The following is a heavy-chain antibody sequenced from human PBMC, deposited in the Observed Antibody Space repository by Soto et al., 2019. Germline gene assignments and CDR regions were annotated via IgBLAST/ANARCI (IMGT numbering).Heavy chain of an antibody. V-gene: IGHV3-53*01. Sequence: PGGSLRLSCAASGFTVSSNYISWVRQAPGKGLEWVSVIYSGGSTYYADSVKGRFTISRDNSKNTLYLQMNSLRAEDTAVYYCARWVNSDWGYFDYWGQGTLVTVSS. CDR1: GFTVSSNY. J-gene: IGHJ4*02. CDR3: ARWVNSDWGYFDY. CDR2: IYSGGST. D-gene: IGHD7-27*01.